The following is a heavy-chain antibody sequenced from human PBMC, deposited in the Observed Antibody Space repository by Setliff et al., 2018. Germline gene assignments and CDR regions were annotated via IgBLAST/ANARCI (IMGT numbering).Heavy chain of an antibody. V-gene: IGHV3-23*03. CDR2: SYSGGPST. Sequence: GGSLRLSCAASVFPFSISSMHWVRQAPGKGLEWVSTSYSGGPSTYYADSVKGRFIISRDDSESTLFLQMDSLRVEDTAVYYCAKEWGYCNSASCHRPFDSWGQGTLVTVS. CDR3: AKEWGYCNSASCHRPFDS. CDR1: VFPFSISS. J-gene: IGHJ4*02. D-gene: IGHD2-2*02.